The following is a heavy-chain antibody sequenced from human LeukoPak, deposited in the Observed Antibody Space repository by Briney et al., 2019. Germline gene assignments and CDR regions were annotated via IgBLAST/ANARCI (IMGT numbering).Heavy chain of an antibody. V-gene: IGHV4-59*12. CDR1: GVSLFSSY. CDR2: VHYSGST. Sequence: SETLSLTCTVSGVSLFSSYWNWVRQPPGKGLEWIGYVHYSGSTNYIPSLKSRVTISVDTSKSQFSLKLSSATAADTAVYYCATGRSIRYFDYWGQGTLLTGSS. CDR3: ATGRSIRYFDY. J-gene: IGHJ4*02. D-gene: IGHD3-9*01.